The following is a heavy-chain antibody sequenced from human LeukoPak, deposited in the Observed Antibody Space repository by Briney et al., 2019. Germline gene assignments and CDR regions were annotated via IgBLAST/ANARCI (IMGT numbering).Heavy chain of an antibody. J-gene: IGHJ1*01. CDR1: GGSISSYY. CDR2: IYYSGST. V-gene: IGHV4-59*08. Sequence: ASETLSLTCTVSGGSISSYYWSWIRQPPGKGLEWIGYIYYSGSTNYNPSLKSRVTISVDTSKNQFTLKLSSVTAADTAVYYCASSRWDCGGDCSAEYFQHWGQGTLVTVSS. D-gene: IGHD2-21*02. CDR3: ASSRWDCGGDCSAEYFQH.